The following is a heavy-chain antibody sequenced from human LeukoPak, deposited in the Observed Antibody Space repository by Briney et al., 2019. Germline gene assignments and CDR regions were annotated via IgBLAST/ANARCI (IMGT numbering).Heavy chain of an antibody. CDR3: AKGTRGSSHHFDI. V-gene: IGHV3-23*01. CDR1: GFSFSHHA. J-gene: IGHJ3*02. D-gene: IGHD6-13*01. CDR2: ISGSGGST. Sequence: GGSLRLSCVASGFSFSHHAMTWVRQAPGQGLEWVSAISGSGGSTYYADSVKGRFTISRDNSKNTLYLQMNSLRAEDTAVYYCAKGTRGSSHHFDIWGQGTMVTVSS.